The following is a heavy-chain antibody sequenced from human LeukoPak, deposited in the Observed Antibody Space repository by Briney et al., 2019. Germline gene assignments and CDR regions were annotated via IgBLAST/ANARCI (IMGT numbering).Heavy chain of an antibody. D-gene: IGHD2-8*01. V-gene: IGHV3-74*01. CDR2: INTDGTDT. CDR1: GFTFRNFW. Sequence: GGSLRLSCAASGFTFRNFWMHWVRQVPGKGLVWVSRINTDGTDTDYADSVKGRFTISRDHASNTLYLQMNSLRDEDAAVYYCARGYCTNGVCFYLDYWGQGTLATVSS. J-gene: IGHJ4*02. CDR3: ARGYCTNGVCFYLDY.